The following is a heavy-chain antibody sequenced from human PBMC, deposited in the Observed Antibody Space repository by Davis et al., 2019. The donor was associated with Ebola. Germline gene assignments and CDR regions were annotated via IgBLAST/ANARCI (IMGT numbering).Heavy chain of an antibody. J-gene: IGHJ4*02. D-gene: IGHD3-10*01. CDR1: GYTFTSYY. CDR3: VRDLRGWGDFDY. Sequence: ASVKVSCKASGYTFTSYYMHWVRQAPGQGLEWMGIINPSGGSTSYAQKFQGRVTMTRDTSTSTVYMELSSLTSGDTAVYYCVRDLRGWGDFDYWGQGTLVTVSS. V-gene: IGHV1-46*01. CDR2: INPSGGST.